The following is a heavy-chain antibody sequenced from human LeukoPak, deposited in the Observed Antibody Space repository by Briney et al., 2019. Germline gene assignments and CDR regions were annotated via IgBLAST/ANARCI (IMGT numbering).Heavy chain of an antibody. D-gene: IGHD3-9*01. Sequence: GRSLRLSCAASGFTFSSYGMHWVRQAPGKGLEWVAVIWYDGSNKYYADSVKGRYTISRDNSKNTLYLQMNSLRAEDTAVYYCAREGGYFDWPVDYWGQGTLVTVSS. V-gene: IGHV3-33*01. CDR1: GFTFSSYG. CDR3: AREGGYFDWPVDY. J-gene: IGHJ4*02. CDR2: IWYDGSNK.